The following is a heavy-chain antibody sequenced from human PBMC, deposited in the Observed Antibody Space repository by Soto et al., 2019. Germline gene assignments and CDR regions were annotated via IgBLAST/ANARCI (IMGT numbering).Heavy chain of an antibody. J-gene: IGHJ5*02. CDR3: ARIHDSSDYSYPFDP. Sequence: QVQLVQSGAEVKKPGSSVKVSCKASGGTFSNYAINWVRQAPGQGLEWMGGIIPIIGTVNYAQKFQGRVTIIADESTSTAYMELSSLRSDDTAGYYCARIHDSSDYSYPFDPWGQGTLVTVSS. D-gene: IGHD3-22*01. CDR2: IIPIIGTV. CDR1: GGTFSNYA. V-gene: IGHV1-69*12.